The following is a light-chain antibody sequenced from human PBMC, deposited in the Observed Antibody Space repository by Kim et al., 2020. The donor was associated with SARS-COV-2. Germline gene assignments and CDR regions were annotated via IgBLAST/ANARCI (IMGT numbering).Light chain of an antibody. J-gene: IGKJ4*01. CDR2: AAS. Sequence: DIQMTQSPSSVSASVGDRVTITCRASQGINNWLAWYQQKPGKAPNLLIYAASSLQSGVPSRFSGSGSGTDFTLTISSLQPEDSATYFCQQANSFPLTSGGGTKVDIK. CDR1: QGINNW. V-gene: IGKV1D-12*01. CDR3: QQANSFPLT.